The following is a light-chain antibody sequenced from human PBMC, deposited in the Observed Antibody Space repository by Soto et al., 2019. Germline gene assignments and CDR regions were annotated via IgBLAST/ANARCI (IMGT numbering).Light chain of an antibody. CDR2: EAS. Sequence: QSALTQPPSVSGSPGQSVTISCTGTSTDFVSYNRVSWYQQPPGTAPKLIIYEASNRPSGVPDRFSGSKSGNTASLTISGIQDAEEDDYYCSLYNSENTLYVFGSGNKGTV. J-gene: IGLJ1*01. CDR3: SLYNSENTLYV. CDR1: STDFVSYNR. V-gene: IGLV2-18*01.